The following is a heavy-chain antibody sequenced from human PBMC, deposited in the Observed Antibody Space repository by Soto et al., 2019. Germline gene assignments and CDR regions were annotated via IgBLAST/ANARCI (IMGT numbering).Heavy chain of an antibody. D-gene: IGHD3-10*01. CDR2: INSDGSST. CDR1: GFNFNDYH. CDR3: ARGRSFSVDP. Sequence: PGGSLRLSCEVSGFNFNDYHMSWIRQAPGKGLVWVSRINSDGSSTSYADSVKGRFTISRDNAKNTLYLQMNSLRAEDTAVYYCARGRSFSVDPWGQGTLVTVSS. V-gene: IGHV3-74*01. J-gene: IGHJ5*02.